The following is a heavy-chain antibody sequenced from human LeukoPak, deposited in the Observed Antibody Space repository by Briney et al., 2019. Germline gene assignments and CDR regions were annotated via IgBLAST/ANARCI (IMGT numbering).Heavy chain of an antibody. CDR1: GFTFDDYG. Sequence: GGSLRLSCAASGFTFDDYGMSWVRQAPGKGLEWVSGINWNGGSTGYADSVKGRFTISRDNAKNSLYLQMNSLRAEDTALYHCARDQRREMATIGAFDIWGQGTMVTVSS. CDR3: ARDQRREMATIGAFDI. J-gene: IGHJ3*02. CDR2: INWNGGST. D-gene: IGHD5-24*01. V-gene: IGHV3-20*01.